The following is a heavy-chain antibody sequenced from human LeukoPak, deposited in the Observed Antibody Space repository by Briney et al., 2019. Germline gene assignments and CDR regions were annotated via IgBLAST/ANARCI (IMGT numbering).Heavy chain of an antibody. J-gene: IGHJ5*02. CDR2: VSAYNGDT. V-gene: IGHV1-18*01. D-gene: IGHD3-9*01. CDR3: ARGILADDIMTGP. Sequence: ASVKVSCKASGGTFSSYAISWVRQAPGQGLEWMGWVSAYNGDTKYAQKLQDRVTMTKDTSTTTAYMELRNLRSDDTAVYYCARGILADDIMTGPWGQGTRVTVSS. CDR1: GGTFSSYA.